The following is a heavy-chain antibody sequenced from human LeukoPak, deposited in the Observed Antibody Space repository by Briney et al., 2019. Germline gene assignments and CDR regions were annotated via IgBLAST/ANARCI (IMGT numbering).Heavy chain of an antibody. CDR2: ISWDGGST. CDR1: GFTFDDYA. D-gene: IGHD3-22*01. V-gene: IGHV3-43D*03. Sequence: GGSLRLSCAASGFTFDDYAMHWVRQAPGKGLEWVSLISWDGGSTYYADSVKGRFTISRDNSKNSLYLQMNSLRAEDTALYYCAKGDYDSSGYPHYWGQGTLVTVSS. J-gene: IGHJ4*02. CDR3: AKGDYDSSGYPHY.